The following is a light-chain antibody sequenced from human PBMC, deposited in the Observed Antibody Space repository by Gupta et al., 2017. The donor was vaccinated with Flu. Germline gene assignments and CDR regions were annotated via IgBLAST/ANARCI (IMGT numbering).Light chain of an antibody. CDR1: SNDIGTYNY. V-gene: IGLV2-14*01. J-gene: IGLJ2*01. CDR3: STYRSSSTLV. CDR2: GVT. Sequence: ITITRTGTSNDIGTYNYGCWDQQHPGQALNLLIYGVTKRPAGVASCFSASEAGDTASLTISGLEEEDEADYYYSTYRSSSTLVFGGGTKLTVL.